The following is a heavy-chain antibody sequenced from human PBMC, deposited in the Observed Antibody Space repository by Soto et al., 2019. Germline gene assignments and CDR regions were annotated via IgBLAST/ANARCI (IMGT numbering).Heavy chain of an antibody. D-gene: IGHD5-12*01. Sequence: KSSETLSLTCTVSGASISYGGFSWSWIRQSPGKSLEWIGYISHLESTYFHPSFKSRLTMSIDRTRNQFSLKLSSVTAADMAVYYCARGGGYDSFDYWGQGVLVTVSS. CDR1: GASISYGGFS. CDR2: ISHLEST. CDR3: ARGGGYDSFDY. J-gene: IGHJ4*02. V-gene: IGHV4-30-2*06.